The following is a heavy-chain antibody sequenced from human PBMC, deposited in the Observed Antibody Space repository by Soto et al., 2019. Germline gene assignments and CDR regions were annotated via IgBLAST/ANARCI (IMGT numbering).Heavy chain of an antibody. CDR3: ARTHSGSYYSVFNY. Sequence: PSETLSLTCVVSNFSISSGYYWGWIRQSPGKGLEWIASIYRSGTTSYNPSLKSRVTISVDPSKNQFSLMLTAVTAADTAVYYCARTHSGSYYSVFNYWGRASLVTVSS. CDR2: IYRSGTT. CDR1: NFSISSGYY. V-gene: IGHV4-38-2*01. J-gene: IGHJ4*02. D-gene: IGHD1-26*01.